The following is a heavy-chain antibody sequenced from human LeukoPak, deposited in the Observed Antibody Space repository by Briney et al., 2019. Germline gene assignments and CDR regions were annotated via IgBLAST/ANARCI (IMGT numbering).Heavy chain of an antibody. CDR2: ITGSGSST. J-gene: IGHJ5*02. CDR3: AKGRTNTWDWFDP. CDR1: GFTFSSYA. V-gene: IGHV3-23*01. Sequence: GGSLRLSCTASGFTFSSYATSWVRQAPGKGLEWVSIITGSGSSTYYADSVKGRFTISRDNSKNTLYLQMNSLRAEDTALYYCAKGRTNTWDWFDPWGQGTLVTVSS. D-gene: IGHD2-2*01.